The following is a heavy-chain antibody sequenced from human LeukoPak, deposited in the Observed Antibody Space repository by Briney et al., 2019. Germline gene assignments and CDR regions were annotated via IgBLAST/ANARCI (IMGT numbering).Heavy chain of an antibody. CDR2: ITGSGDST. D-gene: IGHD4-17*01. Sequence: GGSLRLSCAPSVLTFRSFAMILVRRAPGEGVECVPVITGSGDSTYYADSLKGRFTISRDNSKNTLFLQMNSLRAEDTAVYYCAKGHSDYGTGFDQWGQGTLVSISS. V-gene: IGHV3-23*01. CDR3: AKGHSDYGTGFDQ. CDR1: VLTFRSFA. J-gene: IGHJ4*02.